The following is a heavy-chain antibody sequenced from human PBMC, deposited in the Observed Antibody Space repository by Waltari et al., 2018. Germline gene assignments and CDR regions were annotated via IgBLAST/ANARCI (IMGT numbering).Heavy chain of an antibody. CDR2: ISGSGGST. J-gene: IGHJ4*02. CDR3: AKDEGGATTIFDY. CDR1: GFTFSSYA. V-gene: IGHV3-23*01. D-gene: IGHD1-26*01. Sequence: EVQLLESGGGLVQPGGSLRLSCAASGFTFSSYALSWVRQAPGKGLEWVSAISGSGGSTYYADSVKGRFTISRDNSKNTLYLQMNSLRAEDTAVYYCAKDEGGATTIFDYWGQGTLVTVSS.